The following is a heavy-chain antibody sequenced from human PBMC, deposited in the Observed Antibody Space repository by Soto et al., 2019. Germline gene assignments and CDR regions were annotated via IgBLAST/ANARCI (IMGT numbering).Heavy chain of an antibody. CDR2: ISYDGSNK. CDR3: ARGGGYSSSLPLDY. Sequence: QVQLVESGGGVVQPGRSLRLSCAASGFTFSSYAMHWVRQAPGKGLEWVAVISYDGSNKYYADSVKGQFTISRDNSKNTLYLQMNSLRAEDTAVYYCARGGGYSSSLPLDYWGQGTLVTVSS. J-gene: IGHJ4*02. D-gene: IGHD6-13*01. V-gene: IGHV3-30-3*01. CDR1: GFTFSSYA.